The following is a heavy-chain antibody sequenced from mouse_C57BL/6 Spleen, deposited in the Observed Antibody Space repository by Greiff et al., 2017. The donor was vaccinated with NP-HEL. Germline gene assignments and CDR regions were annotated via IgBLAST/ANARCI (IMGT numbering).Heavy chain of an antibody. CDR2: ISSGGDYI. J-gene: IGHJ4*01. D-gene: IGHD2-1*01. CDR1: GFTFSSYA. Sequence: EVMLVESGEGLVKPGGSLKLSCAASGFTFSSYAMSWVRQTPEKRLEWVAYISSGGDYIYYADTVKGRFTISRDNARNTLYLQMSSLKSEDTAMYYCTRAPFYYGNYGSAMDYWGQGTSGTVSS. V-gene: IGHV5-9-1*02. CDR3: TRAPFYYGNYGSAMDY.